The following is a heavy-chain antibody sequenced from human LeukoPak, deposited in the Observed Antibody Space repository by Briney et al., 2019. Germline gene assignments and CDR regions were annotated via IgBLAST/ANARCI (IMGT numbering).Heavy chain of an antibody. Sequence: GGSLRLSCAASGFTFSSYGMHWVRQALGKGLEWVAVIWYDGSNKYYADSVKGRFTISRDNSKNTLYLQMNSLRAEDTAVYYCARSSYYDSSGYGLILVLPYYYYGMDVWGQGTTVTVSS. J-gene: IGHJ6*02. CDR3: ARSSYYDSSGYGLILVLPYYYYGMDV. CDR2: IWYDGSNK. CDR1: GFTFSSYG. V-gene: IGHV3-33*01. D-gene: IGHD3-22*01.